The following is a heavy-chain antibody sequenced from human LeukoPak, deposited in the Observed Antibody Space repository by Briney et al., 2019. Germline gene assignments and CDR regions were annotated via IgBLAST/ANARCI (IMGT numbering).Heavy chain of an antibody. V-gene: IGHV1-46*01. Sequence: GASVKVSCKASGYTFTSYYMHWVRQAPGQGLEWMGIINPSGGSTSYAQKFQGRGTMTRDMSTSTVYMELSSLRSEDTAVYYCAREPALGYCSGGSCEMRFDPWGQGTLVTVSS. CDR2: INPSGGST. CDR1: GYTFTSYY. D-gene: IGHD2-15*01. CDR3: AREPALGYCSGGSCEMRFDP. J-gene: IGHJ5*02.